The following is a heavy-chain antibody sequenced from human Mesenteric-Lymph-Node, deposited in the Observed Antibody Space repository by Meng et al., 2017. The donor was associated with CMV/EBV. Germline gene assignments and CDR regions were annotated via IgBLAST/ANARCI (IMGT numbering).Heavy chain of an antibody. CDR3: ARGIYFDWSSGYYAMDV. J-gene: IGHJ6*02. V-gene: IGHV1-2*02. CDR2: VNPNTGGT. Sequence: ASVKVSCKASGYTFTGYYIHWVRQAPGQGLEWMGWVNPNTGGTNYAQSFQGRVTMTRDTSISTAYMELSRLTSDDMAVYYCARGIYFDWSSGYYAMDVWGQGTTVTVSS. CDR1: GYTFTGYY. D-gene: IGHD3-9*01.